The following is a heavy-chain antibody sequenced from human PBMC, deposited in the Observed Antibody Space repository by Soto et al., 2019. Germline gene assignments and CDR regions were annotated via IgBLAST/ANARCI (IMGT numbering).Heavy chain of an antibody. D-gene: IGHD2-21*01. Sequence: SGGSLRLCCAASGFTFSSYGMHWVRQAPGKGLEWVAVIWYDGSNKYYADYVKGRFTISRDNSKNTLYLQMNSLRAEDKAVYNFSLVFLKFLCDKYYYYYGMDVWGQGTTVTVSS. V-gene: IGHV3-33*01. CDR1: GFTFSSYG. CDR3: SLVFLKFLCDKYYYYYGMDV. CDR2: IWYDGSNK. J-gene: IGHJ6*02.